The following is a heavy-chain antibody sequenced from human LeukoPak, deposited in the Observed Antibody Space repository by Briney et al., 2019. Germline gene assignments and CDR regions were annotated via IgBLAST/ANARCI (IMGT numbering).Heavy chain of an antibody. D-gene: IGHD6-6*01. CDR2: ISYDGSHK. CDR3: ARDSGIAARPTFDY. Sequence: GGSLRLSCAASGFTFNNYAMHWVRQAPGKGLEWVAVISYDGSHKYYADSVKGRFTISRDSSKNTLYLQVNSLRAEDTAVYYCARDSGIAARPTFDYWGQGTLVTASS. CDR1: GFTFNNYA. V-gene: IGHV3-30*04. J-gene: IGHJ4*02.